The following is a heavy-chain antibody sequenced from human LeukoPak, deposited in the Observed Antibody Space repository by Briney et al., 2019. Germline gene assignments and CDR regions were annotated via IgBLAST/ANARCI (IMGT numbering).Heavy chain of an antibody. V-gene: IGHV1-18*01. J-gene: IGHJ4*02. CDR2: ISAYNGNT. CDR1: GYTFTSYG. CDR3: ARVPPYYDLLTYFDY. D-gene: IGHD3-9*01. Sequence: ASVKVSCKASGYTFTSYGISWVRQAPGQGLEWMGWISAYNGNTNYAQKLQGRVTMTTDTSTSTAYMELTSLRSDDTAVYYCARVPPYYDLLTYFDYWGQGTLVTVSS.